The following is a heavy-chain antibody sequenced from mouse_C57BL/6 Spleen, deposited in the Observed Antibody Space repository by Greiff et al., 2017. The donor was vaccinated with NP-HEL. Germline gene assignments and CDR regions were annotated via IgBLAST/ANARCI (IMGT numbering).Heavy chain of an antibody. CDR1: GYTFTSYW. CDR2: IDPSDSYT. CDR3: ARRLTGLYFDV. D-gene: IGHD4-1*01. Sequence: VQLQQPGAELVMPGASVKLSCKASGYTFTSYWKHWVKQRPGQGLEWIGEIDPSDSYTNYNQKFKGKSTLTVDKSSSTAYMQLSSLTSEDSAVYYCARRLTGLYFDVWGTGTTVTVSS. V-gene: IGHV1-69*01. J-gene: IGHJ1*03.